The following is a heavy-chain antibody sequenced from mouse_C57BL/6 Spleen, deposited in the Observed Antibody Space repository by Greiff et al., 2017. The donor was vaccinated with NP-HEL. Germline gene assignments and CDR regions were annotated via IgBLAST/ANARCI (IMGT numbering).Heavy chain of an antibody. CDR1: GYTFTSYW. V-gene: IGHV1-55*01. CDR2: IYPGSGST. D-gene: IGHD1-1*01. CDR3: ASRGTTVVDAMDY. Sequence: QVQLQQSGAELVKPGASVKMSCKASGYTFTSYWITWVKQRPGQGLEWIGDIYPGSGSTNYNEKFKSKATLTVDTSSSTAYMQLSSLTSEDSAVYYCASRGTTVVDAMDYWGQGTSVTVSS. J-gene: IGHJ4*01.